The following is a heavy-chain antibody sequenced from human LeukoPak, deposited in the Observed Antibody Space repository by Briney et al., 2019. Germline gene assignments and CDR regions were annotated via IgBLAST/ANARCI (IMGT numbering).Heavy chain of an antibody. J-gene: IGHJ6*02. CDR3: ARDSGIAAAQYYYGMDV. CDR1: GGSVSSGSYY. Sequence: SETLSLTCTVSGGSVSSGSYYWSWIRQPPGKGLEWIGYIYYSGSTNYNPSLKSRVTISVDTSKNQFSLKLSSVTAADTAVYYCARDSGIAAAQYYYGMDVWAKGPRSPSP. V-gene: IGHV4-61*01. D-gene: IGHD6-13*01. CDR2: IYYSGST.